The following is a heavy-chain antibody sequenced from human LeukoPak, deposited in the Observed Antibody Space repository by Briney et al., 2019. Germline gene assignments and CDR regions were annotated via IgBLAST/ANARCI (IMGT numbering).Heavy chain of an antibody. V-gene: IGHV3-23*01. J-gene: IGHJ4*02. CDR1: GFTFSNYA. Sequence: GGSLRLSCAASGFTFSNYAMSWVRQAPGKGLEWVSKISGSGGRTYYADSVKGRFTISRDNTKNRLYLQMNRLRDEDTAVYYCARARRAYYYDSSCYYLDYWCQGTLVTVSS. D-gene: IGHD3-22*01. CDR3: ARARRAYYYDSSCYYLDY. CDR2: ISGSGGRT.